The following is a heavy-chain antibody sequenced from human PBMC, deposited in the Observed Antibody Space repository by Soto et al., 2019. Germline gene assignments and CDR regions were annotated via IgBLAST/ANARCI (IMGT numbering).Heavy chain of an antibody. Sequence: EVQLVESGGGLVQPGGSLRLSCAASGFTSSNYWMSWVRQAPGKGLEWVANIKQDGSEKYYVDSVKGRFTISRDNAKNSLYLQMHSLRADDTAVYYCATDIVVVVDVFDAFDIWGQGTVVTVSS. V-gene: IGHV3-7*04. J-gene: IGHJ3*02. D-gene: IGHD2-15*01. CDR3: ATDIVVVVDVFDAFDI. CDR2: IKQDGSEK. CDR1: GFTSSNYW.